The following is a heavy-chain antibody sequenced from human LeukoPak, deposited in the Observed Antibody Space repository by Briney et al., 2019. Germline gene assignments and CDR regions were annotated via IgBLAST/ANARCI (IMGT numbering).Heavy chain of an antibody. CDR1: GGSISSSSYY. J-gene: IGHJ5*02. D-gene: IGHD3-22*01. CDR2: IYYSGST. Sequence: SETLSLTCTVSGGSISSSSYYWSWIRQPPGKGLEWIGYIYYSGSTNYNPSLKSRVTISVDTSKNQFSLKLSSVTAADTAVYYCAREARRYYYDSSGYGATNWFDPWGQGTLVTVSS. V-gene: IGHV4-61*01. CDR3: AREARRYYYDSSGYGATNWFDP.